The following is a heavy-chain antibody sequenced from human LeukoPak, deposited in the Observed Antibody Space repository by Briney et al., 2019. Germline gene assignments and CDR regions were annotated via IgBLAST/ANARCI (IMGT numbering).Heavy chain of an antibody. CDR2: IYHSGST. J-gene: IGHJ4*02. CDR1: GYSISSGYY. D-gene: IGHD3-22*01. CDR3: ARVSSGYYSDRDYFDY. V-gene: IGHV4-38-2*02. Sequence: SETLSLTCTVSGYSISSGYYWGWIRQPPGKGLEWIGSIYHSGSTYYNPSPKSRVTISVDTSKNQFSLKLSSVTAADTAVYYCARVSSGYYSDRDYFDYWGQGTLVTVSS.